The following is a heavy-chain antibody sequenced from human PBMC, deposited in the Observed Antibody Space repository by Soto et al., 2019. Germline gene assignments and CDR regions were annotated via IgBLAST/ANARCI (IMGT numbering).Heavy chain of an antibody. CDR2: ITHSGST. CDR3: ARDSRRFTMIGKSSVYAMDV. CDR1: GGSFSGYY. V-gene: IGHV4-34*01. D-gene: IGHD3-22*01. J-gene: IGHJ6*02. Sequence: SETLSLTCAVHGGSFSGYYWSWLRQPPGRGLEWIGEITHSGSTNYNPSLKSRVTISIDTTKNQFSLKLNSVTAADTSVYYCARDSRRFTMIGKSSVYAMDVRGQGTTVTVS.